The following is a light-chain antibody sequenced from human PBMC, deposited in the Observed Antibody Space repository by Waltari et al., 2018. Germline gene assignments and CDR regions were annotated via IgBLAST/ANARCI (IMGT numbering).Light chain of an antibody. J-gene: IGKJ4*01. CDR2: GAS. CDR3: QQYGSSPLT. CDR1: QSVSSSY. Sequence: EIVLTQSPGTQSLSPGERATLSCRASQSVSSSYLAWYQQKPGQAPRLLIYGASSSATGIPDRFSGSGSGTDFTLTISRLEPEDFAVYYCQQYGSSPLTFGGGTKVEIK. V-gene: IGKV3-20*01.